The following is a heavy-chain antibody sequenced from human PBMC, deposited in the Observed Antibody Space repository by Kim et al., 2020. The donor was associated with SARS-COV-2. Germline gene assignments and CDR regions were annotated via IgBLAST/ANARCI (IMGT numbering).Heavy chain of an antibody. D-gene: IGHD2-15*01. CDR1: GFTFSSYA. CDR2: ISYDGSNK. J-gene: IGHJ4*02. Sequence: GGSLRLSCAASGFTFSSYAMHWVRQAPGKGLEWVAVISYDGSNKYYADSVKGRFTISRDNSKNTLYLQMNSLRAEDTAVYYCARDRCSGGSCYSAFSSGWYAYWGQGTLVTVSS. V-gene: IGHV3-30-3*01. CDR3: ARDRCSGGSCYSAFSSGWYAY.